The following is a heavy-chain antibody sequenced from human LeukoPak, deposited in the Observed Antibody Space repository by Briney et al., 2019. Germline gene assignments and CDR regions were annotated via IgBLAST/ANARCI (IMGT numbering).Heavy chain of an antibody. CDR3: ARGTLVVPVVRFRSLGSFDQ. D-gene: IGHD2-2*01. CDR1: GGSFSDYY. CDR2: INHSGST. J-gene: IGHJ4*02. Sequence: PSETLSLTCAVYGGSFSDYYWSWIRQPPGKGPEWIGEINHSGSTNYNASLRSRVTISVDTSKNQFSLKLSSVTAADTAVYYCARGTLVVPVVRFRSLGSFDQWGQGTLVTVSS. V-gene: IGHV4-34*01.